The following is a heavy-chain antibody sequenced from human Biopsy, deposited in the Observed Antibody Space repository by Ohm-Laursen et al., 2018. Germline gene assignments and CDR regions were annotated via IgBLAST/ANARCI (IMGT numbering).Heavy chain of an antibody. CDR3: ARGMRTTGWPYFDY. Sequence: SETLSLTCTLSGYSIIPSGPEHWSWIRQPPGQGLLYIGFIYSGGNTNYNPSLRCRVTMSVDTSKNQFSLKLNSVTAADTAVYYCARGMRTTGWPYFDYWGQGILVTVSS. J-gene: IGHJ4*02. CDR2: IYSGGNT. V-gene: IGHV4-61*01. CDR1: GYSIIPSGPEH. D-gene: IGHD2-8*01.